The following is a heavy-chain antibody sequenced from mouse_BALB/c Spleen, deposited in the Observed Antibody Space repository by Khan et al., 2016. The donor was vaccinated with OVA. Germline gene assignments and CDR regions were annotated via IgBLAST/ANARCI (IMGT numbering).Heavy chain of an antibody. Sequence: QIQLVQSGPELKKPGETVKISCKASGYTFTNYGMNWVKQAPGKGLKWMGWINTYTGEPTYADDFKGRFAFSLETSASPAYLQINNLKYEDTATCFCARSSGNYWFADWGQGTLVTVSA. CDR1: GYTFTNYG. D-gene: IGHD2-1*01. CDR3: ARSSGNYWFAD. CDR2: INTYTGEP. J-gene: IGHJ3*01. V-gene: IGHV9-3-1*01.